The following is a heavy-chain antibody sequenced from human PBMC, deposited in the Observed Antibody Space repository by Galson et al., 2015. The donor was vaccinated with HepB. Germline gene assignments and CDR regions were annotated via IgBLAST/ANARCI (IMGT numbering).Heavy chain of an antibody. J-gene: IGHJ4*02. CDR2: IKQDGSEK. D-gene: IGHD4-17*01. CDR3: ARVSSGDYVPFDY. CDR1: GFTFSSYW. Sequence: SLRLSCAASGFTFSSYWMSWVRQAPGKGLEWVANIKQDGSEKYYVDSVKGRFTIYRDNAKNSLYLQMNSLRSDDTAVYYCARVSSGDYVPFDYWGQGTLVTVSS. V-gene: IGHV3-7*03.